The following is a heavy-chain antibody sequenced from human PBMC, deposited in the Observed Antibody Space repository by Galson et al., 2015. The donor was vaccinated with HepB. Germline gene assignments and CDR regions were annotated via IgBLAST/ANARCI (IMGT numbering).Heavy chain of an antibody. Sequence: SLRLSCAASGFTFSSYAMSWVRQAPGKGLEWVSAISGSGGSTYYADSVKGRFTISRDNSKNTLYLQMNSLRAEDTAVYYCAKDPLERLGATGPYYFDYWGQGTLVTVSS. CDR2: ISGSGGST. CDR1: GFTFSSYA. V-gene: IGHV3-23*01. D-gene: IGHD1-26*01. CDR3: AKDPLERLGATGPYYFDY. J-gene: IGHJ4*02.